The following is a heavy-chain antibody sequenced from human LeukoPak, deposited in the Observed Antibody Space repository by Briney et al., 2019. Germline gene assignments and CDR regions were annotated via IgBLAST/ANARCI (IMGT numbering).Heavy chain of an antibody. CDR1: GYTFTGYY. Sequence: GASVKVSCKASGYTFTGYYMHWVRQAPGQGLEWMGWINPNSGGTNYAQKFQGRVTMTRDTSISTAYMELGRLRSDDTAVYYCARATTYYYYYMEVWGKGTTVTVSS. J-gene: IGHJ6*03. CDR2: INPNSGGT. V-gene: IGHV1-2*02. CDR3: ARATTYYYYYMEV. D-gene: IGHD1-14*01.